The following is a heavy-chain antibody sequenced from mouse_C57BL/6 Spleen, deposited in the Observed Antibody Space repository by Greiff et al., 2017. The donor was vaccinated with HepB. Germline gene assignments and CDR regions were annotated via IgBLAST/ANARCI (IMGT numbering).Heavy chain of an antibody. V-gene: IGHV1-80*01. CDR1: GYAFSSYW. CDR3: ARYYYGMYYAMDY. J-gene: IGHJ4*01. Sequence: VQLQQSGTELVKPGASVKISCKASGYAFSSYWMNWVKQRPGKGLEWIGQIYPGDGDTNYNGKFKGKATLTADKSSSTAYMQLSSLTADDSAVYSGARYYYGMYYAMDYWGQGTSVTVAS. CDR2: IYPGDGDT. D-gene: IGHD1-1*01.